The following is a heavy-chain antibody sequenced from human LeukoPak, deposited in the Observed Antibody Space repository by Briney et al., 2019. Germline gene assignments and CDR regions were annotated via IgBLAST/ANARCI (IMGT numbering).Heavy chain of an antibody. CDR2: IIPILGIA. Sequence: SVKVSCKASGYTFTGYFIHWVRQAPGQGLEWMGRIIPILGIANYAQKFQGRVTITADKSTSTAYMELSSLRSEDTAVYYCARVPSNDYGDARFDYWGQGTLVTVSS. CDR3: ARVPSNDYGDARFDY. J-gene: IGHJ4*02. CDR1: GYTFTGYF. D-gene: IGHD4-17*01. V-gene: IGHV1-69*04.